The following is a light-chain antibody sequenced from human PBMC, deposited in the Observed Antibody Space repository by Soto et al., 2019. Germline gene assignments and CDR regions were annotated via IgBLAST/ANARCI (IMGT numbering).Light chain of an antibody. J-gene: IGKJ4*01. CDR1: QSIRSW. V-gene: IGKV1-9*01. CDR2: AAP. CDR3: QQLKNYPLT. Sequence: IQMTQSPSTVPASLGDRVTITCRASQSIRSWVAWYHQKPGKAPNLLMYAAPTLQSGVPSRFSGSGSGTEFALTISSLQPEDFATYYCQQLKNYPLTFGGGTKVDIK.